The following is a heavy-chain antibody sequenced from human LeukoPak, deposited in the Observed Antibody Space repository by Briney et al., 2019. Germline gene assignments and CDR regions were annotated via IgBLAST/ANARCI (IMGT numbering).Heavy chain of an antibody. CDR2: IYTSGST. D-gene: IGHD5-18*01. Sequence: SETLSLTCAVYGGSFSSYYWSWIRQPAGKGLEWIGRIYTSGSTNYNPSLKSRVTMSVDTSKNQFSLKLSSVTAADTAVYYCAGGRLPHYYYYYMDVWGKGTTVTISS. CDR1: GGSFSSYY. CDR3: AGGRLPHYYYYYMDV. V-gene: IGHV4-59*10. J-gene: IGHJ6*03.